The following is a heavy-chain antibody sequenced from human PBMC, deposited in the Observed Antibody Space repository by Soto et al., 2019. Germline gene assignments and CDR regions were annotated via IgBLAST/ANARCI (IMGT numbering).Heavy chain of an antibody. D-gene: IGHD6-6*01. CDR1: GGSINSDAYY. Sequence: SETLSLTCTVSGGSINSDAYYWSWIRQPPGKGLEWIGHIYYSGRTYYAPSLESRPTISLDMSKNQFSLRLSSVNASDTAVYYCARDRSSSPDYFDYWGQGTLVTVSS. CDR3: ARDRSSSPDYFDY. J-gene: IGHJ4*02. CDR2: IYYSGRT. V-gene: IGHV4-30-4*01.